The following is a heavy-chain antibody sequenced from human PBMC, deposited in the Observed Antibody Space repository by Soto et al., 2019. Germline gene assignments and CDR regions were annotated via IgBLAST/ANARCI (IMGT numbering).Heavy chain of an antibody. Sequence: SETLSLTCTVSGGSISSYYWSWIRQPPGKGLEWIGYIYYSGSTNYNPSLKSRVTISVDTSKNQFSLKLSSVTAADTAVYYCARHGVRVYYFSSSDLPETDWLDPWGQGPLVTVSS. J-gene: IGHJ5*02. V-gene: IGHV4-59*08. D-gene: IGHD3-22*01. CDR1: GGSISSYY. CDR2: IYYSGST. CDR3: ARHGVRVYYFSSSDLPETDWLDP.